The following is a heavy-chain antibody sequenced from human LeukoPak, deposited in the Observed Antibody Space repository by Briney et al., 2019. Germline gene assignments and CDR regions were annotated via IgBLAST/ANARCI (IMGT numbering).Heavy chain of an antibody. CDR3: ARHVYGEGMVV. Sequence: PSETLSLTCTVSGGSLIGYYWGWIRQPPGKGLECIGYIHSSEGTAHYASLKRRRTILLDTSKNQFSLTLSSVTAADTAVYYCARHVYGEGMVVWGKGTTVTVSS. CDR1: GGSLIGYY. D-gene: IGHD4-17*01. J-gene: IGHJ6*04. CDR2: IHSSEGT. V-gene: IGHV4-59*08.